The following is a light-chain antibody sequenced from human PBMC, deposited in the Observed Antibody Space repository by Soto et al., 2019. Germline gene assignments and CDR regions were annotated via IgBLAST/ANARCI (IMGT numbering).Light chain of an antibody. CDR1: SSDVGGYNY. Sequence: QSALTQPPSASGSPGQSVTISCTGTSSDVGGYNYVSWYQQHPGKAPKLMIYEVSKRPSGVPDRFSGSKSGNTASLTVSGXXAXDEADYYCSSYAGSNTVVFGGGTKLTVL. V-gene: IGLV2-8*01. J-gene: IGLJ2*01. CDR2: EVS. CDR3: SSYAGSNTVV.